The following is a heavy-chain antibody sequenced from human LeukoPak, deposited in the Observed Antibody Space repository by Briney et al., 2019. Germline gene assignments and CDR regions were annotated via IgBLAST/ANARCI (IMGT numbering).Heavy chain of an antibody. CDR1: GYTVTSYY. D-gene: IGHD4-23*01. CDR3: ARDNSVEDTAWWFDP. J-gene: IGHJ5*02. Sequence: GASVKVSCNASGYTVTSYYMHWVRQAPGQGLEWMGIINPSGGSTSYAQKFQGRVTMTRDMSTSTDYMELSSLRSEDTAVYYCARDNSVEDTAWWFDPWGQGTLVTVSS. V-gene: IGHV1-46*01. CDR2: INPSGGST.